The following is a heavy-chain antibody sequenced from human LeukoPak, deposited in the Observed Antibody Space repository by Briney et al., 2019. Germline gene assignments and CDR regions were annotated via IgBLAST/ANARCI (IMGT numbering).Heavy chain of an antibody. J-gene: IGHJ4*02. CDR3: ARQPLYCSSAGCYCNGACQHDY. V-gene: IGHV4-39*01. Sequence: PSETLSLTCSVSGGSVSSSSYYWGWIRQPPGKGLEWIGSIYYSGSTYYNPSLKSRVTISVDTSKNQLSLKLSSVTAADTAVYYCARQPLYCSSAGCYCNGACQHDYWGQGTLVTVSS. CDR2: IYYSGST. D-gene: IGHD2-2*01. CDR1: GGSVSSSSYY.